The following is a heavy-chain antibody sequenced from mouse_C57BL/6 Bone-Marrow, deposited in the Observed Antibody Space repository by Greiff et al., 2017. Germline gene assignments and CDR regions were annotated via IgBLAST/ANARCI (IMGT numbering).Heavy chain of an antibody. D-gene: IGHD1-1*01. CDR1: GYTFTGYW. J-gene: IGHJ3*01. Sequence: VQVVESGAELMKPGASVKLSCKATGYTFTGYWIEWVKQRPGHGLEWIGEILPGSGSTNYNEKFKGKATFTADTSSNTAYMQLSSLTTEDSAIYYCARSPYYYGSRRGWFAYWGQGTLVTVSA. V-gene: IGHV1-9*01. CDR2: ILPGSGST. CDR3: ARSPYYYGSRRGWFAY.